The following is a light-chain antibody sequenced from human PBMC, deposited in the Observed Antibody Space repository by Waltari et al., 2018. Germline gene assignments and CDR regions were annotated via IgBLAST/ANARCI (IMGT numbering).Light chain of an antibody. CDR3: MQGTHWWT. Sequence: DVVMTQSPLSLPVTLGQPASISCRSSQSLVHSDGNTYLNWFHQRPGQSPRRLIYKVSNRDSGVPDRFIGSGSGTDFTLKISRVEAEDVGFYYCMQGTHWWTFGQGTKVEIK. CDR2: KVS. CDR1: QSLVHSDGNTY. J-gene: IGKJ1*01. V-gene: IGKV2-30*02.